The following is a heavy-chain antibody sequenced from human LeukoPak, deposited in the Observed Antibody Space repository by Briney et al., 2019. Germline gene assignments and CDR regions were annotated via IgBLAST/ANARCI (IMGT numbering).Heavy chain of an antibody. Sequence: PSETLSLTCTVSGGSISSSSYYWGWIRQPPGKGLEWIGSIYYSGSTYYNPSLKSRVTISVDTSKNQFSLKLSSVTAADTAVYYCAKRVQYDDSHYCIFDYWGQGTLVTVSS. CDR3: AKRVQYDDSHYCIFDY. CDR1: GGSISSSSYY. CDR2: IYYSGST. D-gene: IGHD3-22*01. J-gene: IGHJ4*02. V-gene: IGHV4-39*01.